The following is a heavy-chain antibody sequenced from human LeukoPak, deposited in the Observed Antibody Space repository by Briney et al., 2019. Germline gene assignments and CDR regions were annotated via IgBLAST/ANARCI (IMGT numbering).Heavy chain of an antibody. D-gene: IGHD4-17*01. V-gene: IGHV4-38-2*02. CDR2: IYHSGST. J-gene: IGHJ3*02. CDR1: GYSISSGYY. CDR3: AKTVTVTTSAFDI. Sequence: SETLSLTCTVSGYSISSGYYWGWIRQPPGKGLEWMGTIYHSGSTYYNPSLKSRVAISVDTSKNQFSLKLSSVTAADTAVYYCAKTVTVTTSAFDIWGQGTMVTVSS.